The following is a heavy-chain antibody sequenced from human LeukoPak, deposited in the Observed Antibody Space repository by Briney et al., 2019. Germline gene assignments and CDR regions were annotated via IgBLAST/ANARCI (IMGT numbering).Heavy chain of an antibody. J-gene: IGHJ4*02. Sequence: GRSLRLSCAASRFTFSNFGMHWVRQAPGKGLEWASVIYNDGRTYYADSVKGRFIISKDNSKNTLYLQMNNLRADDTAVYYCARESGYAVGDFWGRGTLVTVSS. CDR2: IYNDGRT. V-gene: IGHV3-53*01. CDR1: RFTFSNFG. CDR3: ARESGYAVGDF. D-gene: IGHD5-12*01.